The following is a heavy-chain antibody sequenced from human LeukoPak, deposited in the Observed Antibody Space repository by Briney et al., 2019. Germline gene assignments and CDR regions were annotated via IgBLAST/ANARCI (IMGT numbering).Heavy chain of an antibody. J-gene: IGHJ4*02. CDR1: GGTFSSYA. CDR2: IIPIFGTA. V-gene: IGHV1-69*05. D-gene: IGHD1-26*01. Sequence: VASVKVSCKASGGTFSSYAISWVRQAPGQGLEWMGGIIPIFGTANYAQKFQGRVTITTDESTSTAYMELSSLSSEDTAVYYCARETIVGATIHFDYWGQGTLVTVSS. CDR3: ARETIVGATIHFDY.